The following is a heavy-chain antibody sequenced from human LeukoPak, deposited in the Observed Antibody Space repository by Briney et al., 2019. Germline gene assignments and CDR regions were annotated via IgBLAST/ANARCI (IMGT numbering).Heavy chain of an antibody. CDR3: ALWDIVVVPAAIGRY. CDR1: GYTFTSYG. CDR2: ISAYNGNT. V-gene: IGHV1-18*01. Sequence: ASVKVSCKASGYTFTSYGISWVRQAPGQGLEWMGWISAYNGNTNYAQKLQGGVTITADESTSTAYMELSSLRSEDTAVYYCALWDIVVVPAAIGRYWGQGTLVTVSS. J-gene: IGHJ4*02. D-gene: IGHD2-2*02.